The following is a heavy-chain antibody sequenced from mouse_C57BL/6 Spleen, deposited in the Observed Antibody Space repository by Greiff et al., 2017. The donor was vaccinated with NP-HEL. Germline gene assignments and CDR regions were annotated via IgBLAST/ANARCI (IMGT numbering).Heavy chain of an antibody. V-gene: IGHV1-74*01. CDR1: GYTFTSYW. CDR2: IYPSDSDT. Sequence: VQLQQPGAELVKPGASVKVSCKASGYTFTSYWMHWVKQRPGQGLEWIGRIYPSDSDTNYNQKFKGKATLTVDKSSSTAYMQLSSLTSEDSAVYYCAIAYYYGNYFDDWGKGTTLTVSS. CDR3: AIAYYYGNYFDD. D-gene: IGHD2-1*01. J-gene: IGHJ2*01.